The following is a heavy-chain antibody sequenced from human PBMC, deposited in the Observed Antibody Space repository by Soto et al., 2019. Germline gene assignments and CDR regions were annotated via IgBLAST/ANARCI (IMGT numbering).Heavy chain of an antibody. CDR1: GGSIRSFY. CDR2: IYSSGAT. CDR3: GTGPGCGYACYFGF. D-gene: IGHD2-21*02. V-gene: IGHV4-4*07. Sequence: QVLLQEPGPRLVKPSETLSLTCTVAGGSIRSFYWSWVRQPAGEGLEWIGRIYSSGATDYNPSRRRRGAMTADTDTEQAALRLASGTAAETAVYFCGTGPGCGYACYFGFWGQGTEVTVSS. J-gene: IGHJ4*02.